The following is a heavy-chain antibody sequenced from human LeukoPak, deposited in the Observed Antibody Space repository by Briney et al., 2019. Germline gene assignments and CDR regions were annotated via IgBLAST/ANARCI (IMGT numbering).Heavy chain of an antibody. Sequence: GGSLRLSCVVSGFTVSSNYMSWAPQAPGKGLEWVSVIYSGGSTYYADSVKGRFTISRDNSKNTLYLQMNSLRAEDTAVYYCARVYWNSPNDYWGQGTLVTVSS. V-gene: IGHV3-53*01. CDR1: GFTVSSNY. J-gene: IGHJ4*02. CDR2: IYSGGST. D-gene: IGHD1-7*01. CDR3: ARVYWNSPNDY.